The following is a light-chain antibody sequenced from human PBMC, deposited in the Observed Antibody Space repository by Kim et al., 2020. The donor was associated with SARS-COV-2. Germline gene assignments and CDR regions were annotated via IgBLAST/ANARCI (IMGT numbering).Light chain of an antibody. V-gene: IGKV3-20*01. CDR1: QSVSSNY. CDR3: QQYGTSTGYT. Sequence: SPGERATLSCRASQSVSSNYLAWYQQKPGQAPRLLIYAASSRATGIPDRFSGSGSQTDFTPTINGLEPEDFALYYCQQYGTSTGYTFGQGTKLEI. CDR2: AAS. J-gene: IGKJ2*01.